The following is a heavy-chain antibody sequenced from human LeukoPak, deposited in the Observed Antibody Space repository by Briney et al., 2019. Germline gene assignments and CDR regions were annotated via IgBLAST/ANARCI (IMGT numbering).Heavy chain of an antibody. CDR1: GFTFSSYA. CDR2: ISGSGGST. J-gene: IGHJ6*02. CDR3: ATRGLTVAGTGCYYGMDV. Sequence: GGSLRLSCAASGFTFSSYAMSWVRQAPGKGLEWVSAISGSGGSTYYADSVKGRFTISRDNSKNTLYLQMNSLRAEDTAVYYCATRGLTVAGTGCYYGMDVWGQGTTVTVSS. D-gene: IGHD6-19*01. V-gene: IGHV3-23*01.